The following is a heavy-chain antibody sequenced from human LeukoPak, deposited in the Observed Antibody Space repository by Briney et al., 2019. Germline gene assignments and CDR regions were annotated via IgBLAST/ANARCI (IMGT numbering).Heavy chain of an antibody. CDR1: GFSFFNYG. Sequence: PGGSLRLSCAGSGFSFFNYGMHWVRQAPGRGLEWVAVISFDGTVKYYADSVRGRFTLSRDNSKSTLFLQMNSLRAEDTAVYYCARMRDGYKIFDYWGQGTLVTVSS. V-gene: IGHV3-30*03. CDR3: ARMRDGYKIFDY. J-gene: IGHJ4*02. CDR2: ISFDGTVK. D-gene: IGHD5-24*01.